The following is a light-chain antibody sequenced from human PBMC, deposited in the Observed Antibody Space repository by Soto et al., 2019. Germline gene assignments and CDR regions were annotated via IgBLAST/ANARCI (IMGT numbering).Light chain of an antibody. CDR2: RAS. J-gene: IGKJ5*01. CDR3: QQYNSSPIT. V-gene: IGKV1-5*03. CDR1: QNINRW. Sequence: DIQMTQSPSTLSASVGDRVTITCRASQNINRWLAWYQQKPGRAPKVLIYRASSLESGVQSRFSGSESGTEFTLTISSLQPDDFATYYCQQYNSSPITFGQGTRLEIK.